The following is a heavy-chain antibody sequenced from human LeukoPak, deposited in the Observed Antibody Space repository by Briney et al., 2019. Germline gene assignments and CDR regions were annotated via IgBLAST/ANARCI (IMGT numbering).Heavy chain of an antibody. CDR3: ARDPGIAVADSAMTSGFD. Sequence: ASVKVSCKGSGYTFTSYAMNWVRQAPGQGLEWMGWINTNTGNPTYAQGFTGRFVFSLDTSVSTAYLQISSLKAEDTAVYYCARDPGIAVADSAMTSGFDWGQGTLVTVSS. CDR2: INTNTGNP. V-gene: IGHV7-4-1*02. D-gene: IGHD6-19*01. CDR1: GYTFTSYA. J-gene: IGHJ4*02.